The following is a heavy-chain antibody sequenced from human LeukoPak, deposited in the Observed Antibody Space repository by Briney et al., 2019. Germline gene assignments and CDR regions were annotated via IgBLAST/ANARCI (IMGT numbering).Heavy chain of an antibody. J-gene: IGHJ4*02. CDR1: GDSISSSSYY. D-gene: IGHD5-24*01. CDR2: VSYSGST. V-gene: IGHV4-39*01. Sequence: PSETLSLTCTVPGDSISSSSYYWGWIRQPPGKGLEWIGSVSYSGSTYYNPSLKSRVTISVDTSKNQFSLKLSSVAAADTAVYYCARQKRWDGYTLDSWGQGTLVTVSS. CDR3: ARQKRWDGYTLDS.